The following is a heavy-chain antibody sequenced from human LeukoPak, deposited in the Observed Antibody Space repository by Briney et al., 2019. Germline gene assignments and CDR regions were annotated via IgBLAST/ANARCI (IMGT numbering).Heavy chain of an antibody. CDR1: GGSFTGYN. CDR2: ITQSGHT. D-gene: IGHD3-10*01. J-gene: IGHJ5*02. Sequence: SSETLSLTCAVYGGSFTGYNWTWIRQPPGKGLEWIGHITQSGHTNYNPSLKSRVTISVDTSKNQFSLKLSSVTAADTAVYYCAREGLNMVRGVIPKEAWGWFDPWGQGTLVTVSS. CDR3: AREGLNMVRGVIPKEAWGWFDP. V-gene: IGHV4-34*01.